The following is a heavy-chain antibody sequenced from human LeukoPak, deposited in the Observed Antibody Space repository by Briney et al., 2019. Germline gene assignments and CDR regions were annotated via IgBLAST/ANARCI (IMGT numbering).Heavy chain of an antibody. CDR3: ARVAAARPGAFDI. CDR1: GFTFSSYS. D-gene: IGHD6-13*01. CDR2: ISSSSYI. Sequence: GGSLRLSCAASGFTFSSYSMNWVRQAPGKGLEWVSSISSSSYIYYADSVKGRFTISRDNAKNSLYLQMNSLRAEDTAVYYCARVAAARPGAFDIWGQGTMVTVSS. J-gene: IGHJ3*02. V-gene: IGHV3-21*01.